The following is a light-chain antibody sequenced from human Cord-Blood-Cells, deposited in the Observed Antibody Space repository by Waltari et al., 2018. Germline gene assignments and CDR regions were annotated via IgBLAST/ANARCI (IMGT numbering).Light chain of an antibody. Sequence: QSALTQPRSVSGSPGQSVTISRTGTSCDVGGYNYVSWYQQHPGKAPKLMIYDVSKRPSGVPDRFSGSKSGNTASLTISGLQAEDEADYYCCSYAGSYTYVFGTGTKVTVL. CDR3: CSYAGSYTYV. CDR1: SCDVGGYNY. J-gene: IGLJ1*01. CDR2: DVS. V-gene: IGLV2-11*01.